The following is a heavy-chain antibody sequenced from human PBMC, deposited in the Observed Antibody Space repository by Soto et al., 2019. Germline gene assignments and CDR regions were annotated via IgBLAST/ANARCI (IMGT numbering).Heavy chain of an antibody. CDR2: ISYDGSNK. CDR3: ARGQSTVTDY. Sequence: QVQVVESGGGVVQPGRSLRLSCAASGFTFSSYAMHWVRQAQGKGLEWVAVISYDGSNKYYTDSVKGRFTISRDNSKNTLYLQMNSLRAEDTALYYCARGQSTVTDYWGQGTLVTVSS. J-gene: IGHJ4*02. V-gene: IGHV3-30*04. D-gene: IGHD4-17*01. CDR1: GFTFSSYA.